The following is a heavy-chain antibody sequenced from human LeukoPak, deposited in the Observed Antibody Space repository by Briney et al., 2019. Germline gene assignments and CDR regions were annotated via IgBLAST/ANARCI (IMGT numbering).Heavy chain of an antibody. CDR2: IYYSGST. CDR1: GGYIRGYY. D-gene: IGHD1-1*01. Sequence: SETLSLTCTVSGGYIRGYYWTWIRQPPGKGLEYIGYIYYSGSTNHNPSLKSRVTISVDTSKNQFSLKLSSVTAADTAVYYCARGRYTFDYWVEGTLVTVSS. CDR3: ARGRYTFDY. J-gene: IGHJ4*02. V-gene: IGHV4-59*01.